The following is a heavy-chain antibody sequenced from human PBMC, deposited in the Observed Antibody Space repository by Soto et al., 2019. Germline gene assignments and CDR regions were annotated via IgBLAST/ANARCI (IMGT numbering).Heavy chain of an antibody. J-gene: IGHJ6*02. CDR2: IYYSGST. CDR3: ARGESIAARRGLGYYYGMDV. V-gene: IGHV4-59*01. Sequence: PSETQSLTCTVSGAYMENDYGSWIRPPPGKGLDLIGYIYYSGSTNYNPSLKSRVTISVDTSKNQFSLKLSSVTAADTAVYYCARGESIAARRGLGYYYGMDVWGQGTTVTVSS. CDR1: GAYMENDY. D-gene: IGHD6-6*01.